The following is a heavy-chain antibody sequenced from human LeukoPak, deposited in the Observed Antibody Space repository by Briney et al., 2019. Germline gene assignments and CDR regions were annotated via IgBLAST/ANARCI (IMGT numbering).Heavy chain of an antibody. D-gene: IGHD4/OR15-4a*01. CDR2: TFYRSKWSS. CDR1: GDSISDNGVA. CDR3: ARDRLWSFDY. J-gene: IGHJ4*02. Sequence: SQTLSLTCAISGDSISDNGVAWNWLRQSPSRGLEWLGRTFYRSKWSSDYALSVKSRITINPDTSKNHFSLQLNSVTPEDTAVYYCARDRLWSFDYWGQGTLVTISS. V-gene: IGHV6-1*01.